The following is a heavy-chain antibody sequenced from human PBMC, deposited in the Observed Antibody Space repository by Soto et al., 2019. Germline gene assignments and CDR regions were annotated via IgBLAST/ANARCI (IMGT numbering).Heavy chain of an antibody. D-gene: IGHD3-3*01. Sequence: QVQLQESGPGLVKPSETLSLTCTVSGGSVSSGSYYWSWIRQPPGKGLEWIGYIYYSGSTNYNPSLKRRVTISVDTSKNQFSLKLSSVTAADTAVYYCARGRYDFWSGYYSRWGQGTLVTVSS. J-gene: IGHJ4*02. CDR3: ARGRYDFWSGYYSR. CDR2: IYYSGST. CDR1: GGSVSSGSYY. V-gene: IGHV4-61*01.